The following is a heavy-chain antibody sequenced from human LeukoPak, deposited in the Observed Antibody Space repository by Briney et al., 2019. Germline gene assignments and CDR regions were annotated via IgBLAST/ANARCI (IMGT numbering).Heavy chain of an antibody. CDR2: VNTDGGT. J-gene: IGHJ1*01. Sequence: PGGSLRLSCAASGFTFSTYWMYWVRQAPGKGLVWVSRVNTDGGTSYADSVKGRFTISRDNAKNTLYLQMNSLRVEDTAVYYCARAVTMIVVVPRAEYFQHWGQGTLVTVSS. CDR3: ARAVTMIVVVPRAEYFQH. CDR1: GFTFSTYW. D-gene: IGHD3-22*01. V-gene: IGHV3-74*01.